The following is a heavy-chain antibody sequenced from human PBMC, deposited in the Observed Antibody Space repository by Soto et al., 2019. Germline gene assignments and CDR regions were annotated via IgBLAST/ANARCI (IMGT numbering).Heavy chain of an antibody. CDR1: GASISYGGFS. J-gene: IGHJ4*02. V-gene: IGHV4-30-2*06. CDR2: ISHLEST. Sequence: SETLSLTCTVSGASISYGGFSWSWIRQSPGKGLEWIGYISHLESTYFHPSFKSRLTMSIDRTRNQFSLKLSSVTAAGMAVYYCARGGGYDSFDYWGQGVLVTVSS. CDR3: ARGGGYDSFDY. D-gene: IGHD5-12*01.